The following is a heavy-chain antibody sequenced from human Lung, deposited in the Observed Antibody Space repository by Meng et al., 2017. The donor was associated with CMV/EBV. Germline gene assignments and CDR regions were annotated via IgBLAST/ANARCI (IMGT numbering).Heavy chain of an antibody. Sequence: GESXKISCAASGFTVSSNYMSWVRQAPGKGLEWVSVIYSGGSTYYADSVKGRFTISRDNSKNTLYLQMNSLRAEDTAVYYCARAMVATYYGMDVWGQGPTVTVSS. CDR2: IYSGGST. CDR3: ARAMVATYYGMDV. J-gene: IGHJ6*02. V-gene: IGHV3-53*01. CDR1: GFTVSSNY. D-gene: IGHD5-12*01.